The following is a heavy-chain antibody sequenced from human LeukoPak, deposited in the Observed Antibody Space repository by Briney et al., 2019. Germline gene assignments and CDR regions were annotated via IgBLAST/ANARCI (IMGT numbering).Heavy chain of an antibody. Sequence: EASVKVSCKASRGTFSSYAISWVRQAPGQGLEWMGGIIPIFGTANYAQKFQGRVTITADESTSTAYMELSSLRSEDTAVYYCARESGSSDAFDIWAKGQWSPSLQ. CDR2: IIPIFGTA. CDR1: RGTFSSYA. V-gene: IGHV1-69*13. J-gene: IGHJ3*02. D-gene: IGHD6-6*01. CDR3: ARESGSSDAFDI.